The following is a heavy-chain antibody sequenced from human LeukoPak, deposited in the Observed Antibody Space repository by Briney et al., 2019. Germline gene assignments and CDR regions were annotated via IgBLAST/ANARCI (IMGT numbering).Heavy chain of an antibody. CDR2: ISISGST. Sequence: PSQTLSLTCTVSGDSISIGDYYWGWIRQPAWKGLEWIGRISISGSTNYNPSLKSRVTISVDTSKTQSSLKLSSVTAADTAVYFCARGPYSYDSSGDSTIWGQGRMVTVPS. CDR3: ARGPYSYDSSGDSTI. CDR1: GDSISIGDYY. D-gene: IGHD3-22*01. J-gene: IGHJ3*02. V-gene: IGHV4-61*02.